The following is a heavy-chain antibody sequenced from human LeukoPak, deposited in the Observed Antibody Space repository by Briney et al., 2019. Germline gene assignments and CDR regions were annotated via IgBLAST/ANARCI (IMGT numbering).Heavy chain of an antibody. D-gene: IGHD3-10*01. CDR1: GGSFSGYY. V-gene: IGHV4-34*01. J-gene: IGHJ4*02. CDR3: ARRLLWFGEFDY. Sequence: PSETLSLTCAVYGGSFSGYYWSWIRQPPGKGLEWIGEINHSGSTNYNPSLKSRVTISVDTSKNQFSLKLSSVTAADTAVYYCARRLLWFGEFDYWGQGTLVIVSS. CDR2: INHSGST.